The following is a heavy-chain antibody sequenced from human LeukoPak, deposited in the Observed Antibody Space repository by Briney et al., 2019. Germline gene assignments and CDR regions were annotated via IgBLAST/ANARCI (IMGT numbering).Heavy chain of an antibody. V-gene: IGHV4-59*08. CDR3: ARHLWFGTGSKKEDAFDI. CDR2: IYSTKSI. J-gene: IGHJ3*02. D-gene: IGHD3/OR15-3a*01. CDR1: GASISSDY. Sequence: SETLSLTCTVSGASISSDYWSWIRQPPGKGLEWIAYIYSTKSIRYNPSLNSRATISLDASKNQFSLKLKSVTATDAAVYYCARHLWFGTGSKKEDAFDIWGQGTMVTVSS.